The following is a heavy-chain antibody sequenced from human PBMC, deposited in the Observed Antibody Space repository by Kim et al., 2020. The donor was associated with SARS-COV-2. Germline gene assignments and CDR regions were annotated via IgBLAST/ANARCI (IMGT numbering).Heavy chain of an antibody. V-gene: IGHV1-8*01. CDR2: MNPKNGNT. Sequence: ASVKVSCKASGYTFTNYDLNWVRQATGQGLEWMGWMNPKNGNTGYAQKFQGRVTMTRNTSINTAYMELSSLTSEDTAMYYCARITILRGAAYNWFDPWRRGTLVSV. CDR1: GYTFTNYD. D-gene: IGHD3-10*01. J-gene: IGHJ5*02. CDR3: ARITILRGAAYNWFDP.